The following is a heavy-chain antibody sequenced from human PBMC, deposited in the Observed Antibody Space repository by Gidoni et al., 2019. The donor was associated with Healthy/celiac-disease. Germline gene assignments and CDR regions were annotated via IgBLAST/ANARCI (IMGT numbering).Heavy chain of an antibody. CDR2: IYYSGST. Sequence: QVQLQESGPGLVKPSETLSLTCTVSGGSISSYYWSWIRQPPGKGLEWIGYIYYSGSTNYNPSLKSRVTISVDTSKNPFSLKLSSVTAADTAVYYCARDPGTTGLYDYWGQGTLVTVSS. V-gene: IGHV4-59*01. CDR3: ARDPGTTGLYDY. CDR1: GGSISSYY. D-gene: IGHD1-1*01. J-gene: IGHJ4*02.